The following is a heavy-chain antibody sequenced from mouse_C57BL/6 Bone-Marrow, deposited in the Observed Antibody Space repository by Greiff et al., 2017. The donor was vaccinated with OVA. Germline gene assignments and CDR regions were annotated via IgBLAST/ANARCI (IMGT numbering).Heavy chain of an antibody. D-gene: IGHD3-2*02. Sequence: EVQLQQSGPELVKPGASVKIPCKASGYTFTDYNMDWVKQSHGKSLEWIGDINPNNGGTIYNQKFKGKATLTVDKSSSTAYMELRSLTSEDTAVYYCARSGSSGYVGYYAMDYWGQGTSVTVSS. CDR2: INPNNGGT. CDR1: GYTFTDYN. J-gene: IGHJ4*01. V-gene: IGHV1-18*01. CDR3: ARSGSSGYVGYYAMDY.